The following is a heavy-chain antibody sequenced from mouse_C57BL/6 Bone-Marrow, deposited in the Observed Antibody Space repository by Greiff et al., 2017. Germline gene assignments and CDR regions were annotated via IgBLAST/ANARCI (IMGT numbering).Heavy chain of an antibody. Sequence: EVQLQESGGDLVKPGGSLKLSCAASGFTFSSYGLSWVRQTPDKRLEWVATISSGGSYTYYPDSVKGRFTISRDNAKNTLYLQMSSLKAEDTAMYYCARHRTTGFDYWGQGTTLTVSS. D-gene: IGHD1-1*01. CDR2: ISSGGSYT. CDR3: ARHRTTGFDY. CDR1: GFTFSSYG. V-gene: IGHV5-6*01. J-gene: IGHJ2*01.